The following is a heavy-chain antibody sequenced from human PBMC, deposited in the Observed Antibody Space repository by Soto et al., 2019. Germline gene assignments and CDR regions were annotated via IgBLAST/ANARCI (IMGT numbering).Heavy chain of an antibody. Sequence: ASVKVSCKASGYTFTSYAMHWVRQAPGQRLEWMGWINAGNGNTKYSQKFQGRVTITRDTSASTAYMELSSLRSEDTAVYYCARGTDDYYYYGMDVWGQGTTVTVSS. J-gene: IGHJ6*02. CDR3: ARGTDDYYYYGMDV. CDR2: INAGNGNT. CDR1: GYTFTSYA. V-gene: IGHV1-3*01.